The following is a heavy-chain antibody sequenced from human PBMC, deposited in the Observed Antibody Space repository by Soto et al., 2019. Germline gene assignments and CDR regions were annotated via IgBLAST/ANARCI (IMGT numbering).Heavy chain of an antibody. D-gene: IGHD1-26*01. CDR3: ARLQWEPLGRAGLDV. J-gene: IGHJ6*02. Sequence: EMQLVESGGGLVQPGGSLRLSCVASGFSFSSFEMNWVRQAHGKGLEWVSSISSSGQTVKYADPVKGRFTVSRDNSKKSVLLQMKTLTAEDTAVYFCARLQWEPLGRAGLDVWGQGATVIVTS. CDR1: GFSFSSFE. CDR2: ISSSGQTV. V-gene: IGHV3-48*03.